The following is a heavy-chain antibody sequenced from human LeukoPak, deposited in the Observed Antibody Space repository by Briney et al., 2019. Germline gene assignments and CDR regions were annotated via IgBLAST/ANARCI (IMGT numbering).Heavy chain of an antibody. CDR3: ARDRCSGGGCYYYYMDV. CDR2: IRYDGSNK. D-gene: IGHD2-15*01. CDR1: GFTFSSYG. V-gene: IGHV3-30*02. J-gene: IGHJ6*03. Sequence: GGSLRLSCAASGFTFSSYGMHWVRQARGKRLEWVAFIRYDGSNKYYADSVKGRFTISRDNSKNTLYLQMNSLRAEDTAVYYCARDRCSGGGCYYYYMDVWGKGTTVTISS.